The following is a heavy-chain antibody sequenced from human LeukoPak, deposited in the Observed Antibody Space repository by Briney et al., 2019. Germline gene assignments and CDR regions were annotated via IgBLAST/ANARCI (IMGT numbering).Heavy chain of an antibody. J-gene: IGHJ4*02. CDR3: AGLGRDSSGVLDY. D-gene: IGHD6-19*01. V-gene: IGHV4-61*02. CDR1: GGSISSGTYY. Sequence: PSETLSLTCIVSGGSISSGTYYWSWIRQPAGKGLEWIGRIYTSGNTNYNPSLKSRVTISVDTSKNQFSLKLRSVTAADTAVYYCAGLGRDSSGVLDYWGQGALVTVSS. CDR2: IYTSGNT.